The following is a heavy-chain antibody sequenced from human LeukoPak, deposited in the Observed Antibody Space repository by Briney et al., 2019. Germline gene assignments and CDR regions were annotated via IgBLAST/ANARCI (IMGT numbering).Heavy chain of an antibody. CDR1: GGSIGSNNHY. CDR3: ARPLRSYDSSGYWYDGFDI. D-gene: IGHD3-22*01. V-gene: IGHV4-39*01. Sequence: KPSETLSLTCTVSGGSIGSNNHYWGWIRQPPGKGLEWIGSIHYSGSTYYNPSLKSRVTISVDTSKTQFSLKLSSVTAADTAVYYCARPLRSYDSSGYWYDGFDIWGQGTMVTVSS. J-gene: IGHJ3*02. CDR2: IHYSGST.